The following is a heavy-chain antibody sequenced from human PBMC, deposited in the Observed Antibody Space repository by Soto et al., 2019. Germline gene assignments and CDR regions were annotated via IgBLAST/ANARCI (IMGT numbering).Heavy chain of an antibody. CDR2: ISGSGGST. Sequence: GGSLRLSCAASGFTFSSYAMSWVRQAPGKGLEWVSAISGSGGSTYYADSVKGRFTISRDNSKNTLYLQMNSLRAEDTAVYYCAKEQDKYSSGWNDAFDIWGQGTMVTVSS. CDR1: GFTFSSYA. J-gene: IGHJ3*02. D-gene: IGHD6-19*01. CDR3: AKEQDKYSSGWNDAFDI. V-gene: IGHV3-23*01.